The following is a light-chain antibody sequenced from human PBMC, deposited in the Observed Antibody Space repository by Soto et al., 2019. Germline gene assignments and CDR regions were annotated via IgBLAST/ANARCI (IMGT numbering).Light chain of an antibody. Sequence: IEMTQSPSSLSASVGDRVTITCRASQTISRYLNWYQQKPGDAPNVLIYDISSLQSGVPSRFSGSGSGTDFTLTISSLQPDDFATYYCQHDNSYSEAFGQGTKVDIK. CDR3: QHDNSYSEA. CDR1: QTISRY. J-gene: IGKJ1*01. V-gene: IGKV1-39*01. CDR2: DIS.